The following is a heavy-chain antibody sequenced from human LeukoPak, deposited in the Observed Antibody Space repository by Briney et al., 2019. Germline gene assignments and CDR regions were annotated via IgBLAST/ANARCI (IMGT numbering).Heavy chain of an antibody. D-gene: IGHD3-22*01. CDR3: AKDLPDYYYDSSAYYYSPFDY. CDR1: GFTFSSYA. CDR2: ISGSGGST. Sequence: GGSLRLSCVASGFTFSSYAMSWVRQAPGKGLEWVSSISGSGGSTYYADSVKGRFTISSDNSKNTLYLQMKSLRAEDTAVYYCAKDLPDYYYDSSAYYYSPFDYWAREPWSPSPQ. V-gene: IGHV3-23*01. J-gene: IGHJ4*02.